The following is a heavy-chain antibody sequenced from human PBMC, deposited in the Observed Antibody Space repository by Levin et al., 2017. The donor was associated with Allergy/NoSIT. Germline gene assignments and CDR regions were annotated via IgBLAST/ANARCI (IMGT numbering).Heavy chain of an antibody. CDR3: AKGRPGVIPITDLYGMDV. CDR2: ISYDGSNK. D-gene: IGHD3-16*02. Sequence: PGGSLRLSCAASGFTFSSYGMHWVRQAPGKGLEWVAVISYDGSNKYYADSVKGRFTISRDNSKNTLYLQMNSLRAEDTAVYYCAKGRPGVIPITDLYGMDVWGQGTTVTVSS. V-gene: IGHV3-30*18. CDR1: GFTFSSYG. J-gene: IGHJ6*02.